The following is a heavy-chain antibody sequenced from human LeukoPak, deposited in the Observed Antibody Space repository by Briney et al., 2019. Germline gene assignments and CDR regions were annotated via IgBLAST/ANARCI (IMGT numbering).Heavy chain of an antibody. Sequence: GGSLRLSCAASGFTFSSYAMSWVRQAPGKGLEWVSAISGSGGSTYYADSVKGWFTISRDNSKNTLYLQMNSLRAEDTAVYYCAKDPRSYYDILTGCYFDYWGQGTLVTVSS. CDR2: ISGSGGST. V-gene: IGHV3-23*01. CDR3: AKDPRSYYDILTGCYFDY. J-gene: IGHJ4*02. CDR1: GFTFSSYA. D-gene: IGHD3-9*01.